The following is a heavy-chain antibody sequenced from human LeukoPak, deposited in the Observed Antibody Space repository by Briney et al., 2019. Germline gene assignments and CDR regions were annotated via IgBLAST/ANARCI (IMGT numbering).Heavy chain of an antibody. CDR1: GFTFDDYA. V-gene: IGHV3-43D*03. J-gene: IGHJ6*02. Sequence: GGSLRLSCAASGFTFDDYAMHWVRQAPGKGLEWVSLISWDGGSTYYADSVKGRFTISRDNSKNSLYLQMNSLRAEDTALYYCAKDYRSGGTYYDILTGYPEVYGMDVWGQGTTVTVSS. CDR2: ISWDGGST. CDR3: AKDYRSGGTYYDILTGYPEVYGMDV. D-gene: IGHD3-9*01.